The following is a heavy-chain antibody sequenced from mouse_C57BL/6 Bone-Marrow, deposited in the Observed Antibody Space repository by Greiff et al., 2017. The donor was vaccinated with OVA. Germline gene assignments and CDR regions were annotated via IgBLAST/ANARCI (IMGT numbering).Heavy chain of an antibody. CDR1: GFTFSDFY. J-gene: IGHJ4*01. V-gene: IGHV7-1*01. CDR2: SRNKANDYTT. Sequence: EVKLVESGGGLVQSGRSLRLSCATSGFTFSDFYMEWVRQAPGKGLEWIAASRNKANDYTTEYSASVKGRFIVSRDTSQSILYLQMNALRAEDTAIYYCARDYCYGSSGMDYWGQGTSVTVSS. CDR3: ARDYCYGSSGMDY. D-gene: IGHD1-1*01.